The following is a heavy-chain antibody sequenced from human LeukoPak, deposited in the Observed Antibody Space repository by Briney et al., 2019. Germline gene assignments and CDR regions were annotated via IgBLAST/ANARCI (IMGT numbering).Heavy chain of an antibody. CDR2: ISGSGGST. D-gene: IGHD6-19*01. Sequence: PGGSLRLSCAASGFTFSSYAMSWVRQAPGKGLEWVSAISGSGGSTYYADSVKGRFTISRDNSKNTLYLQMNSLRAEDTAVYYCARNMRQWLVLGLKDYYYYMDVWGKGTTVTISS. CDR1: GFTFSSYA. V-gene: IGHV3-23*01. J-gene: IGHJ6*03. CDR3: ARNMRQWLVLGLKDYYYYMDV.